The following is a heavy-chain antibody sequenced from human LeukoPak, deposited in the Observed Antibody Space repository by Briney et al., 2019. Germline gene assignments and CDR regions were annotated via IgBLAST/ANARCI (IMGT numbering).Heavy chain of an antibody. CDR2: ISDTGNT. CDR1: GFTLSSYA. J-gene: IGHJ4*01. V-gene: IGHV3-23*01. Sequence: GGSLRLSCAASGFTLSSYAMSWVRLAPGKGLEWVSAISDTGNTYHADSVKGRFTISRDSSKNTLFLQMNRLRPEDAAVYYCAKSFGNGYPHYFDNWGHGSLVTVSS. CDR3: AKSFGNGYPHYFDN. D-gene: IGHD3-22*01.